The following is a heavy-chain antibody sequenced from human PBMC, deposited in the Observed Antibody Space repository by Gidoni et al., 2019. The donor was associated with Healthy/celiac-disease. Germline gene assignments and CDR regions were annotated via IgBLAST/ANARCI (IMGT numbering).Heavy chain of an antibody. CDR3: ARYSGYDPEQNDAFDI. Sequence: EVQLVESGGGLVQPGGSLRLSCAASGFTFSSYWMSWVRQAPGKGLEWVANIKQDGSEKYYVDSVKGRFTISRDNAKNSLYLQMNSLRAEDTAVYYCARYSGYDPEQNDAFDIWGQGTMVTVSS. V-gene: IGHV3-7*03. D-gene: IGHD5-12*01. CDR2: IKQDGSEK. CDR1: GFTFSSYW. J-gene: IGHJ3*02.